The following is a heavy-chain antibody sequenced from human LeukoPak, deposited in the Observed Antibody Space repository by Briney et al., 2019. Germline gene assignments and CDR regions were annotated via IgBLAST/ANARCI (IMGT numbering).Heavy chain of an antibody. D-gene: IGHD2/OR15-2a*01. V-gene: IGHV1-2*02. CDR2: MNPNSGGT. CDR3: ARDLGSTVIVGGDAFDL. J-gene: IGHJ3*01. CDR1: GYIFSDYY. Sequence: VASVKVSCKASGYIFSDYYLHWVRQAPGQGLEWMGWMNPNSGGTNYAQKFQGRITMTGDTSTAYLELSRLRSDATAVYYCARDLGSTVIVGGDAFDLWGQGTMVTVSS.